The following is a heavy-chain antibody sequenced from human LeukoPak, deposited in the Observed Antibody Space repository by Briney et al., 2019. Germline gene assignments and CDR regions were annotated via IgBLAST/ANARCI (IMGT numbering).Heavy chain of an antibody. J-gene: IGHJ6*02. CDR3: ARDPRKRGYSYGRPGYYGMDV. D-gene: IGHD5-18*01. V-gene: IGHV1-69*01. CDR1: GGTFSSYA. CDR2: IIPIFGTA. Sequence: GSSVKVSCKASGGTFSSYAISWVRQAPGQGLEWMEGIIPIFGTANYAQKFQGRVTITADESTSTAYMELSSLRSEDTAVYYCARDPRKRGYSYGRPGYYGMDVWGQGTTVTVSS.